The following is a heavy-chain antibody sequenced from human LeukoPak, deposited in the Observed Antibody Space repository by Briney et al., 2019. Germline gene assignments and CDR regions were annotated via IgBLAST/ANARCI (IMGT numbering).Heavy chain of an antibody. J-gene: IGHJ5*02. V-gene: IGHV4-59*01. CDR3: ARARYDILTGYYIAYWFDP. CDR2: IYYSGST. D-gene: IGHD3-9*01. Sequence: PSETLSLTCTVSGGSISSYYWSWIRQPPGKGLEWIGYIYYSGSTNYNPSLKSRVTISVDTSKNQFSLKLSSVTAADTAVYYCARARYDILTGYYIAYWFDPWGQGTLVTVSS. CDR1: GGSISSYY.